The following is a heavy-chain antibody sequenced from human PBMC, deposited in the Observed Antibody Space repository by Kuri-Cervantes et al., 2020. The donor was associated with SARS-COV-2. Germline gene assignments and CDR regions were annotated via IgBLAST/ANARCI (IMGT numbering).Heavy chain of an antibody. D-gene: IGHD3-16*01. CDR1: GGSISSYY. Sequence: SETLSLTCTVSGGSISSYYWSWIRQPAGKGLEWIGRIYTSGSTNYNPSLKSRVTMSVDTPKNQFSLKLSSVTAADTAVYYCARGVPVRGSIPVGAGTFDYWGQGTLVTVSS. CDR2: IYTSGST. J-gene: IGHJ4*02. V-gene: IGHV4-4*07. CDR3: ARGVPVRGSIPVGAGTFDY.